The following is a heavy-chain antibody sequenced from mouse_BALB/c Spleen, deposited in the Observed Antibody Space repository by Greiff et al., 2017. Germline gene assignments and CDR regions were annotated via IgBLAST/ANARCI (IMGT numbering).Heavy chain of an antibody. Sequence: EVKLMESGGGLVKLGGSLKLSCAASGFTFSSYYMSWVRQTPEKRLELVAAINSNGGSYTYYPDSVKGRFTISRDNAKNTLYLQMSSLKSEDTAMYYCTSKTGDYYAMDYWGQGTSVTVSS. CDR1: GFTFSSYY. J-gene: IGHJ4*01. V-gene: IGHV5-6-2*01. D-gene: IGHD4-1*01. CDR2: INSNGGSYT. CDR3: TSKTGDYYAMDY.